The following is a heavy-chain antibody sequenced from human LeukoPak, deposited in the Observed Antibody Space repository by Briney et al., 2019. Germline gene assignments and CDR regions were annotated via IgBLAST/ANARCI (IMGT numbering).Heavy chain of an antibody. CDR2: TYYDSKWYN. V-gene: IGHV6-1*01. CDR3: ARGWTRDGFNI. J-gene: IGHJ3*02. D-gene: IGHD3/OR15-3a*01. CDR1: GDSVSNYS. Sequence: SQTLSLTCVISGDSVSNYSWNWVRQTPSGGLECLGRTYYDSKWYNHYADSVKSRISINPDTSKNQFSLQLNSVTPEDTAVYYCARGWTRDGFNIWSQGTMVTVSS.